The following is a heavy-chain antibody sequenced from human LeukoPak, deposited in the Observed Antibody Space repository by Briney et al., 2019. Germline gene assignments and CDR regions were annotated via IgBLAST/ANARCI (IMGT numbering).Heavy chain of an antibody. CDR2: ISGSGDVT. Sequence: PGGSLRLSCAASGFSISNNGISWVRQAPGKRLEWVSGISGSGDVTWYADSVKGRFTISRDNSKNTLYLQMSSLRAEDSALYYCVKWAGFGHCWGQGTLVTVSS. J-gene: IGHJ4*02. CDR3: VKWAGFGHC. CDR1: GFSISNNG. V-gene: IGHV3-23*01. D-gene: IGHD3-10*01.